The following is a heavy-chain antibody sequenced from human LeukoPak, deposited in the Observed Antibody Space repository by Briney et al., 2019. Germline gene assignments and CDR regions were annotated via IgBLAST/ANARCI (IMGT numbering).Heavy chain of an antibody. CDR1: GGSISSYY. CDR3: ARGGWSMDV. V-gene: IGHV4-59*01. Sequence: PSETLSLTCTVSGGSISSYYWTWIRQPPGKGLEWIGYSYYSGSTNYNYNPSLKSRVTISVDTSKNQLSLKLSSVTAADTAVYYCARGGWSMDVWGKGTTVTVSS. D-gene: IGHD2-15*01. J-gene: IGHJ6*03. CDR2: SYYSGSTNY.